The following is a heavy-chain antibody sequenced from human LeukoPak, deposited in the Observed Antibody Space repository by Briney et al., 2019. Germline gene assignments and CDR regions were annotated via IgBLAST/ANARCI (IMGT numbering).Heavy chain of an antibody. D-gene: IGHD3-3*01. V-gene: IGHV1-2*02. CDR1: GYTFTGYY. CDR2: INPNSGGT. J-gene: IGHJ3*02. CDR3: ASLHMGITIFGVVSSRENAFDI. Sequence: GASVKVSCKASGYTFTGYYMHWVRQAPGQGLEWMGWINPNSGGTNYAQKFQGRVTMTRDTSICTAHMELSRLRSDDTAVYYCASLHMGITIFGVVSSRENAFDIWGQGTMVTVSS.